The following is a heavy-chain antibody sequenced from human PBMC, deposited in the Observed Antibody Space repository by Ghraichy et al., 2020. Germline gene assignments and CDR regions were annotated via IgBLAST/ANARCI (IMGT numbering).Heavy chain of an antibody. V-gene: IGHV3-11*01. Sequence: GGSLRLSRAASGFTFSDYYMSWIRQAPGKGLECVSYISSSGGTIYYADSVKGRLTISRDNAKNSLYLQMNSLRAEDTAVYYCARESAYAFDIWGQGTMVTVS. J-gene: IGHJ3*02. CDR1: GFTFSDYY. CDR3: ARESAYAFDI. CDR2: ISSSGGTI. D-gene: IGHD3-16*01.